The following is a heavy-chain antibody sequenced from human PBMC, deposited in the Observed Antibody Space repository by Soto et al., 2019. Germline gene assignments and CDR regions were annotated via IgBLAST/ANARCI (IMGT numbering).Heavy chain of an antibody. Sequence: PVKVSCKASGGTFRSYSISWVRQAPGQGLEWMGGIIPIFDITNYAQKFQGRVTITADESTSTAYMELSSLGSDDTAVYYCARPDEGGYSSNHHYYYALDVWGQGTTVTVS. CDR1: GGTFRSYS. D-gene: IGHD3-22*01. V-gene: IGHV1-69*13. CDR2: IIPIFDIT. CDR3: ARPDEGGYSSNHHYYYALDV. J-gene: IGHJ6*02.